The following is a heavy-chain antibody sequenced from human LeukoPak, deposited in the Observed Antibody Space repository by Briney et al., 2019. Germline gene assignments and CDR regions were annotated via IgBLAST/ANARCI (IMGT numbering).Heavy chain of an antibody. V-gene: IGHV1-69*04. CDR3: ARDLREVPAARYFQH. CDR1: GGTFSSYA. D-gene: IGHD2-2*01. CDR2: IIPILGIA. Sequence: SVKVSCKASGGTFSSYAISWVRQAPGQGLEWMGRIIPILGIANYAQKFQGRVTITADKSTSTAYMELSSLRSEDTAVYYCARDLREVPAARYFQHWGQGTLVTVSS. J-gene: IGHJ1*01.